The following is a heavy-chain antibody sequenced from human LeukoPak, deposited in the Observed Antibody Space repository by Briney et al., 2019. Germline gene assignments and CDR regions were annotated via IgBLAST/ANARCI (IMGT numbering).Heavy chain of an antibody. Sequence: SETLSLTCAVYGGSFSGYYWSWIRQPAGKGLEWIGHIYTSGRTNYSPSLKSRVTMSIDTSNNQFSLKLTSVTAADTAVYYCARDPPTLSYYDSSNYAKVLDSWGQGTLVTVSS. CDR1: GGSFSGYY. CDR2: IYTSGRT. CDR3: ARDPPTLSYYDSSNYAKVLDS. J-gene: IGHJ4*02. V-gene: IGHV4-4*07. D-gene: IGHD3-22*01.